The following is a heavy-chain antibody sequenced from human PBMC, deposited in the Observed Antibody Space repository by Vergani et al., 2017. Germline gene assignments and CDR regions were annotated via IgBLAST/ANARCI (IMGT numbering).Heavy chain of an antibody. V-gene: IGHV4-39*01. CDR3: ARHSTVVWLVKLGWIDT. D-gene: IGHD6-19*01. Sequence: QLQLQESGPGLVKPSATLSLTCSVSGASIRSSNYYWGWIRQPPGKGLEWIACIYYSGSTYYNPPLKSRVTISVDTSKNQFSLKLSSVTAADTAVYFCARHSTVVWLVKLGWIDTWGKGILVTVSS. CDR1: GASIRSSNYY. CDR2: IYYSGST. J-gene: IGHJ5*02.